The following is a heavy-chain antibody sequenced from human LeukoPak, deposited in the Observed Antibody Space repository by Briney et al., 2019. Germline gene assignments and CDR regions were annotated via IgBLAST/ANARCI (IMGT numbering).Heavy chain of an antibody. Sequence: SQTLSLTCTVSGGSISSGGYYWSWIRQHPGKGLEWIGYIHYSGSTYYNPSLKSRVTISVDTSKNQFSLKLSSVTAADTAVYYCARDRTAAGNFDYWGQGTLVTVSS. CDR1: GGSISSGGYY. CDR2: IHYSGST. J-gene: IGHJ4*02. V-gene: IGHV4-31*03. CDR3: ARDRTAAGNFDY. D-gene: IGHD6-13*01.